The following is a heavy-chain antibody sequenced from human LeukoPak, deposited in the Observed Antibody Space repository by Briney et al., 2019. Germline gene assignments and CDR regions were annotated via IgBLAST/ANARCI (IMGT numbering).Heavy chain of an antibody. J-gene: IGHJ4*02. CDR3: AINYDSSGYYYGKFDY. CDR1: GYTFTSYG. CDR2: ISAYNGNT. V-gene: IGHV1-18*01. Sequence: ASVKVSCKASGYTFTSYGISWVRQASGQGLEWMGWISAYNGNTNYAQKLQGRVTMTTDTSTSTAYMELRSLRSDDTAVYYCAINYDSSGYYYGKFDYWGQGTLVTVSS. D-gene: IGHD3-22*01.